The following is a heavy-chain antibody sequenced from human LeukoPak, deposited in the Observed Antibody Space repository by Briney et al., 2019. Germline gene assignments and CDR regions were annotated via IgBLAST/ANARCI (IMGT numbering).Heavy chain of an antibody. Sequence: SETLSLTCAVSGYSISSGYYWGWIRQPPGKGLEWIGSIYHSGSTYYNPSLKSRVTTSVDTSKNQFSLKLSSVTAADTAVYYCARHNSALWGHYGSGTFDYWGQGTLVTVSS. CDR2: IYHSGST. V-gene: IGHV4-38-2*01. CDR3: ARHNSALWGHYGSGTFDY. J-gene: IGHJ4*02. D-gene: IGHD3-10*01. CDR1: GYSISSGYY.